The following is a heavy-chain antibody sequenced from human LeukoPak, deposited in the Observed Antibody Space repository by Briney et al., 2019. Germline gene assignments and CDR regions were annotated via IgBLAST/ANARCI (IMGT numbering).Heavy chain of an antibody. CDR2: IYYSGST. CDR3: ARSGSSSWELPFDY. CDR1: GGSIRSGGYS. Sequence: SQTLSLTCAVSGGSIRSGGYSWSWIRQPPGKGLEWIGYIYYSGSTYYNPSLKSRVTISVDTSKNQFSLKLSSVTAADTAVYYCARSGSSSWELPFDYWGQGTLVTVSS. D-gene: IGHD6-13*01. V-gene: IGHV4-30-4*07. J-gene: IGHJ4*02.